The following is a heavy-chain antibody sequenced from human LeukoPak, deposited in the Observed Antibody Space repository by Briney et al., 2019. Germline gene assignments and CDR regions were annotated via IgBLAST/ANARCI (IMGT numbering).Heavy chain of an antibody. Sequence: PGGSLRLSCAASGFTFSEYYMSWVGQAPGKGLEWVSFITGSGGTISYAHSVKGRFTISRGTAKNSLYLQMNSLRAGDTAVYYCARGIFRGGSLWYGVVYWGQGTLVTVSS. CDR2: ITGSGGTI. J-gene: IGHJ4*02. CDR1: GFTFSEYY. V-gene: IGHV3-11*01. D-gene: IGHD6-13*01. CDR3: ARGIFRGGSLWYGVVY.